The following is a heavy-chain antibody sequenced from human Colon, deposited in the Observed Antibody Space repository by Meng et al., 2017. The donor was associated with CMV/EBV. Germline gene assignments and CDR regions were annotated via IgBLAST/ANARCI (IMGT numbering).Heavy chain of an antibody. CDR3: AREERGSGWSADY. D-gene: IGHD6-19*01. V-gene: IGHV3-74*01. J-gene: IGHJ4*02. Sequence: SRATSGLIFSDYWMHWVRQVPGKGLVWVSSVNREGSNTNYADSVKGRFTISRDNARNTLYLQMNSLRVEDTAVYYCAREERGSGWSADYWGQGTLVTVSS. CDR2: VNREGSNT. CDR1: GLIFSDYW.